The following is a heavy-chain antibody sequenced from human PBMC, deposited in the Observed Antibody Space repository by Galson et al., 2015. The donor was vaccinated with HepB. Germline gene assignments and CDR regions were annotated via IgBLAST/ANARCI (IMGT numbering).Heavy chain of an antibody. D-gene: IGHD6-13*01. V-gene: IGHV3-64*05. J-gene: IGHJ4*02. CDR1: GFSFSTYA. Sequence: SLRLSCAASGFSFSTYAMHWVRQAPGKGLEYVSAISNNGVSTYYAASVEGRFTVSRDNSKNTLYAQMSSLRNEDTGVYYCVKDLGMAAPTLDYWGQGIVVIVSA. CDR2: ISNNGVST. CDR3: VKDLGMAAPTLDY.